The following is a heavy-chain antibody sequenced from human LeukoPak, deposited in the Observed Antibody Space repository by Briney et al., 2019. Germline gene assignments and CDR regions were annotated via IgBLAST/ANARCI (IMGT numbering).Heavy chain of an antibody. J-gene: IGHJ4*02. Sequence: GGSLSLSCAASRFTFSSYGMPWARQAPGNGLEGVAFIRDDGSNKYYADSVKGRLTISTDNCKNTLYLHMNSLSAEDTAVYSCDTAQFTVARAGTSFDYWGQGTLVTVSS. CDR3: DTAQFTVARAGTSFDY. D-gene: IGHD4-23*01. CDR1: RFTFSSYG. V-gene: IGHV3-30*02. CDR2: IRDDGSNK.